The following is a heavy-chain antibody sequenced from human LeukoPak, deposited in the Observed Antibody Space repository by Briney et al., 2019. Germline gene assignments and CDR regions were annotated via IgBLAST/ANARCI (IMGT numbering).Heavy chain of an antibody. Sequence: HGGSVRLSCAASGFTFSNYALHWVRQAPGKGLEWVAVISYDGSNKYYADSVKGRFTTSRDNSKNTLYLQMNSLRAEDTAVYYCARDSGFSGTQRGEHWGQGTLVTVPS. D-gene: IGHD3/OR15-3a*01. V-gene: IGHV3-30*04. CDR1: GFTFSNYA. CDR3: ARDSGFSGTQRGEH. CDR2: ISYDGSNK. J-gene: IGHJ1*01.